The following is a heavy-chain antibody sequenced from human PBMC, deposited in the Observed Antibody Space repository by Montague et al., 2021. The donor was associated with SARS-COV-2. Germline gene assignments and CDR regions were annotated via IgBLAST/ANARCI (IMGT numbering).Heavy chain of an antibody. D-gene: IGHD6-19*01. CDR1: GGSINSGGYY. V-gene: IGHV4-31*03. J-gene: IGHJ3*02. CDR3: ARVHFVSSGWYPDAFDI. CDR2: IYYSGXT. Sequence: TLSLTCTVSGGSINSGGYYWSWIRQHPGKGLESIGYIYYSGXTXYXXXXKXRLTISVDTSKNQFSLKLSSVTAADTAVYYCARVHFVSSGWYPDAFDIWGQGTMVTVSS.